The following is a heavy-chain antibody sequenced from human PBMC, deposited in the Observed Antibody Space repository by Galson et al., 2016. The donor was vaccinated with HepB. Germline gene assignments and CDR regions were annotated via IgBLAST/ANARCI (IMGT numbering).Heavy chain of an antibody. V-gene: IGHV4-61*02. CDR2: IDATGST. D-gene: IGHD2-2*01. Sequence: TLSLTCSVSNGSVTGDNFSWSWVRQPAGKGLEWIGRIDATGSTEYSPSLNSRVFLSLDASKNHFSLRLTSVTAADTATYYCARQAYCSRASCQERDTDAFDIWGRGTMVTVSS. CDR3: ARQAYCSRASCQERDTDAFDI. J-gene: IGHJ3*02. CDR1: NGSVTGDNFS.